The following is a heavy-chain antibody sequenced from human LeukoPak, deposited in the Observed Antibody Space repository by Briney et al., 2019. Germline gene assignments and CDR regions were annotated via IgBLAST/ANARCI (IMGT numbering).Heavy chain of an antibody. CDR2: ITRDGSST. J-gene: IGHJ6*04. D-gene: IGHD3-16*01. CDR1: GLTFSSSW. CDR3: ARDPGYESWSPFWGGMDV. V-gene: IGHV3-74*01. Sequence: GGSLRPSCAASGLTFSSSWMHWVRQAPGKGLVWVSRITRDGSSTTYADSVKGRFTTSRDNAKNTLYLQMDSLRDDDTAVYYCARDPGYESWSPFWGGMDVWGNGTTVIVSS.